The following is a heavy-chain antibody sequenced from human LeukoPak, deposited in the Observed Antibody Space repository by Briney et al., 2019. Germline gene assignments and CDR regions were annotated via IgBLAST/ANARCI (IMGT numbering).Heavy chain of an antibody. CDR1: GYTFTSYG. J-gene: IGHJ4*02. CDR2: ISAYNGKT. Sequence: GASVKVSCKASGYTFTSYGISWVRQAPGQGLEWMGWISAYNGKTNYAKKLKGRVTMTTDTSSSTAYMALRSLRSDDTAVYYCARDKGIAAAGTGSVDYWGQGTLVPVSS. D-gene: IGHD6-13*01. CDR3: ARDKGIAAAGTGSVDY. V-gene: IGHV1-18*01.